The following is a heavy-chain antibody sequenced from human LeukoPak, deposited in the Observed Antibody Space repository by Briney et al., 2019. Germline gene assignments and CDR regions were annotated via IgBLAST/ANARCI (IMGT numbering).Heavy chain of an antibody. J-gene: IGHJ4*02. Sequence: GGSLRLSCAVSGFTFSSYWMNWVRQAPGKGLEWVANVKQDGSEKNYVDSVKGRFTISRDNAKSSLFLQMNDLRAEDTAVYYCAKGGRGNGEVYWGQGTLVTVSS. V-gene: IGHV3-7*01. CDR2: VKQDGSEK. D-gene: IGHD2-8*01. CDR1: GFTFSSYW. CDR3: AKGGRGNGEVY.